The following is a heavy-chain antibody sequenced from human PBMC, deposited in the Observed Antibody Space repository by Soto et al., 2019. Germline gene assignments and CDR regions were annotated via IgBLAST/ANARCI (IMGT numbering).Heavy chain of an antibody. Sequence: SETLSLTCTVSGGSISSSNYYWGWIRQPPGKGLEWIGSIYYSGSTSYNSSLKSRVTISVDTSKNQFSLRLSSVTAADRAVYYCARPTLGAFDIWGQGTMVTVSS. D-gene: IGHD3-16*01. CDR3: ARPTLGAFDI. CDR1: GGSISSSNYY. J-gene: IGHJ3*02. CDR2: IYYSGST. V-gene: IGHV4-39*01.